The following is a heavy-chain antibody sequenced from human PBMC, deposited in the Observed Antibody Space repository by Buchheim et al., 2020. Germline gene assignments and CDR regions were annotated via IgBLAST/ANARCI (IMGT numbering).Heavy chain of an antibody. CDR2: IYSGGST. V-gene: IGHV3-66*02. J-gene: IGHJ2*01. Sequence: EVQLVESGGGLVQPGGSLRLSCAASGFTVSSNYMSWVRQAPGKGLEWVSVIYSGGSTYYADSVKGRFTISRDNSKKTLYLQMNSLRAEDSAVYYCARDRPNTIFGVVIMDSGWYFDLWGRGTL. CDR3: ARDRPNTIFGVVIMDSGWYFDL. CDR1: GFTVSSNY. D-gene: IGHD3-3*01.